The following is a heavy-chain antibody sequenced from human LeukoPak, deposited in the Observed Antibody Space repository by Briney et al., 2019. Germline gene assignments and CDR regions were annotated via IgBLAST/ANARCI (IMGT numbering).Heavy chain of an antibody. J-gene: IGHJ3*02. Sequence: ASVKVSCKASGYTFTGYYMHWVRQAPGQGLEWMGWINPNSGGTNYAQKFQGRVTVTRDTSISTAYMEPSRLRSDDTAVYYCARDFYGKHAFDIWGQGTMVTVSS. CDR1: GYTFTGYY. CDR3: ARDFYGKHAFDI. CDR2: INPNSGGT. V-gene: IGHV1-2*02. D-gene: IGHD4-17*01.